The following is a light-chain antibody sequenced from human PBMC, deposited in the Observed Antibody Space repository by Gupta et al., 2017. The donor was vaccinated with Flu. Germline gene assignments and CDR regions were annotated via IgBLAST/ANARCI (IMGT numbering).Light chain of an antibody. CDR3: QQYGRSPRT. V-gene: IGKV3-20*01. J-gene: IGKJ1*01. CDR2: GAS. CDR1: EGVRSNY. Sequence: IVLTQSPGTLSLSPGERATLSCRASEGVRSNYLAWYQQKPGQAPKLLISGASTRATGIPDRFSGSGSGTDFTLTISRLEPEDFAVYYCQQYGRSPRTFGQGTKVEIK.